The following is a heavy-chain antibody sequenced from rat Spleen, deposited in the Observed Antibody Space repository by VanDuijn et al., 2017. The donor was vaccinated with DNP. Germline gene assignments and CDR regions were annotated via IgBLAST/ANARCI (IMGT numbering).Heavy chain of an antibody. Sequence: QVQLKESGPGLVQSSQTLSLTCTVSGLSLTSYHISWVRQPPGKGLEWMGIIWTGGTTAYNSLLKSRLSITRDTSKSQVFLEMNSLQTEDTATYYCARVPNTYYVMDAWGQGASVTVSS. V-gene: IGHV2-43*01. CDR1: GLSLTSYH. CDR3: ARVPNTYYVMDA. J-gene: IGHJ4*01. D-gene: IGHD3-8*01. CDR2: IWTGGTT.